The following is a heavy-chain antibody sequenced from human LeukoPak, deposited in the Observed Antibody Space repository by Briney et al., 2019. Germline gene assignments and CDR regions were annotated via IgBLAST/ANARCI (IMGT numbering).Heavy chain of an antibody. CDR2: IKADGGEK. Sequence: GGSLRLSCAASGFTLSTYWMNWFRQTPGKGLAGVAKIKADGGEKDHVASVKGRFTISRDNAKNALYLQMNSLRVEDTAVYYCARGGAARPDFWGQGTLVTVSS. D-gene: IGHD6-6*01. CDR1: GFTLSTYW. CDR3: ARGGAARPDF. V-gene: IGHV3-7*01. J-gene: IGHJ4*02.